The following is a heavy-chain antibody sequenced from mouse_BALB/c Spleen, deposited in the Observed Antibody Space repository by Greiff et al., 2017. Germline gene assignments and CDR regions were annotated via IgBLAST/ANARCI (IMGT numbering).Heavy chain of an antibody. J-gene: IGHJ4*01. V-gene: IGHV5-6*01. CDR3: ARHREDYYAMDY. CDR2: ISSGGSYT. CDR1: GFTFSSYG. Sequence: EVKLMESGGDLVKPGGSLKLSCAASGFTFSSYGMSWVRQTPDKRLEWVATISSGGSYTYYPDSVKGRFTISRDNAKNTLYLQMSSLKSEDTAMYYCARHREDYYAMDYWGQGTSVTVSS.